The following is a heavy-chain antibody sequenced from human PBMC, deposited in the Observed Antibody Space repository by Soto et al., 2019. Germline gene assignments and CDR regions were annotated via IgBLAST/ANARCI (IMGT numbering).Heavy chain of an antibody. CDR1: GFTFSGSA. CDR3: TRSPPREYDFWSGEYYYYMDV. CDR2: IRSKVNSYAT. Sequence: GGSLRLSCAASGFTFSGSAMHWVRPASGKGLEWVGRIRSKVNSYATAYAASVKGRFTISRDDSKNTAYLQMNSLKTEDTAVYYCTRSPPREYDFWSGEYYYYMDVWGKGTTVTVSS. J-gene: IGHJ6*03. V-gene: IGHV3-73*01. D-gene: IGHD3-3*01.